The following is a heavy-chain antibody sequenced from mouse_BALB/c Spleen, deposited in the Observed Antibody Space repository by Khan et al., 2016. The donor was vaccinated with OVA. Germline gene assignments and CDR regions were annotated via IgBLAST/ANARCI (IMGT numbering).Heavy chain of an antibody. CDR2: VSTGGSYT. V-gene: IGHV5-6*01. J-gene: IGHJ3*01. D-gene: IGHD1-1*01. Sequence: EVQLVESGEDLVKPGGSLKLSCTASGFTFSTYGMSWVRQAPDKRLEWVATVSTGGSYTYYPDSVKGRFTISRDNAKNPLYLQMSGLRSEDTAMFYCTRLAYYYDSEGFAYWGQGTLVTVSA. CDR1: GFTFSTYG. CDR3: TRLAYYYDSEGFAY.